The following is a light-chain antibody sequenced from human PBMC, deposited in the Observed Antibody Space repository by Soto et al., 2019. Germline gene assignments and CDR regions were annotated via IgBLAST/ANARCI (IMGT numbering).Light chain of an antibody. Sequence: QSALTQPASVSGSPGQSITISCTGTSSDVGAYNYGSWFQQHPGKAPKLLIYEASNRPSGVSYRFSGSKSGSTASLTISGLQAEDEADYYCSSYTRSKTYVFGTGTKVTVL. V-gene: IGLV2-14*01. CDR3: SSYTRSKTYV. J-gene: IGLJ1*01. CDR2: EAS. CDR1: SSDVGAYNY.